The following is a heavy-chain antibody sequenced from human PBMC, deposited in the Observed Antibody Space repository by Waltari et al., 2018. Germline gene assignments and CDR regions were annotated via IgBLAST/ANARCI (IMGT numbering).Heavy chain of an antibody. CDR3: AKDENPNYYYYYMDV. CDR2: IRYDGSNK. Sequence: QVQLVESGGGVVQPGGSLRLYCAASGFTFSSYGLHWVRQAPGKGLEWVAFIRYDGSNKYYADSVKGRFTISRDNSKNTLYLQMNSLRAEDTAVYYCAKDENPNYYYYYMDVWGKGTTVTVSS. J-gene: IGHJ6*03. CDR1: GFTFSSYG. V-gene: IGHV3-30*02.